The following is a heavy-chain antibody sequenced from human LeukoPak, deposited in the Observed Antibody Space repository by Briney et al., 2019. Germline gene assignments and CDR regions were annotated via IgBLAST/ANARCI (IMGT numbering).Heavy chain of an antibody. J-gene: IGHJ6*02. CDR2: INSSGSTI. D-gene: IGHD2-15*01. CDR3: ARDIGYCSGGSCQYYYYYYGMDV. Sequence: GGSLRLSCAASVFSLSSYEITWVRQAPGKGLEWVSYINSSGSTIYYADSVKGRFTISRDNAKNSLYLQMNSLRAEDTAVYYCARDIGYCSGGSCQYYYYYYGMDVWGQGTTVTVSS. V-gene: IGHV3-48*03. CDR1: VFSLSSYE.